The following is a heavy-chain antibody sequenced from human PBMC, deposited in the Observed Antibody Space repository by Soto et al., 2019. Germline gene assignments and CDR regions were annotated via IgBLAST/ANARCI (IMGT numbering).Heavy chain of an antibody. CDR2: IYYNGIT. Sequence: SETLSLTCTVSGGSIGSSSRYWSWILQPPGKGLEWIGSIYYNGITYNNPSLRGRLTVSADTSKNQFSMRLTSVTAADTAVYYCARHKDQWGNTWSYYFDSWGQGALVTVSS. J-gene: IGHJ4*01. V-gene: IGHV4-39*01. CDR1: GGSIGSSSRY. CDR3: ARHKDQWGNTWSYYFDS. D-gene: IGHD6-13*01.